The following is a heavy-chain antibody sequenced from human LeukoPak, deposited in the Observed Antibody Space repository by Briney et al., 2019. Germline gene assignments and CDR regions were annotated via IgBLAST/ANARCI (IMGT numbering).Heavy chain of an antibody. Sequence: PGGSLRLSCAASGFDVSSIFLSWVRQAPGKGLEWIAVIYYDGITYFADSVKGRFTISRDNAKNTVYLQMNALRDEDRAIYYCASPPHDSSGHFILWGQGTLVAVSS. CDR2: IYYDGIT. CDR3: ASPPHDSSGHFIL. D-gene: IGHD3-22*01. V-gene: IGHV3-53*01. CDR1: GFDVSSIF. J-gene: IGHJ1*01.